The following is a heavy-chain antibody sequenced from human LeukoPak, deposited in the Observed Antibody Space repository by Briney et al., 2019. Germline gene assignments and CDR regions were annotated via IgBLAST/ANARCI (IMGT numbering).Heavy chain of an antibody. D-gene: IGHD3-3*01. Sequence: SETLSLTCTVSGGSISSYYWSWIRQPAGKGLEWIGRIYTSGSTNYNPSLKSRVTMSVDTSKNQFSLKLSSVTAADTAVYYCARDTETYDFWSGYTDYWGQGTLVTASS. CDR2: IYTSGST. CDR1: GGSISSYY. V-gene: IGHV4-4*07. CDR3: ARDTETYDFWSGYTDY. J-gene: IGHJ4*02.